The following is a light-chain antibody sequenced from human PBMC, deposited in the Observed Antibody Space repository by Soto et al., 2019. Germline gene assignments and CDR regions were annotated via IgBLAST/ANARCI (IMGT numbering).Light chain of an antibody. V-gene: IGLV4-69*01. CDR3: QAWGSGIVV. J-gene: IGLJ2*01. Sequence: QPVLTQSPSASASLGASVKLTCTLSSGHSNYAIAWHQQQSEKGPRYLMNLNSDGSHTKGDGIPDRFSGSRSGAERYLTISGLQSEDEADYYCQAWGSGIVVFGGGTQLTVL. CDR1: SGHSNYA. CDR2: LNSDGSH.